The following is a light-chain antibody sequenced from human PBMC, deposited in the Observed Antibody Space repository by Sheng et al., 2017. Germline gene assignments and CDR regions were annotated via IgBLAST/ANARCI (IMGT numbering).Light chain of an antibody. Sequence: EIVMTQSPATLSLSPGERVTLSCRASQSVSRNLAWYQQRPGQAPRLLIHGASTRANGIPARFSGSGSGTEFTLTISSLQSEDFAFYYCQHYDNWPPWTFGQGTKVEIK. CDR1: QSVSRN. V-gene: IGKV3-15*01. CDR2: GAS. CDR3: QHYDNWPPWT. J-gene: IGKJ1*01.